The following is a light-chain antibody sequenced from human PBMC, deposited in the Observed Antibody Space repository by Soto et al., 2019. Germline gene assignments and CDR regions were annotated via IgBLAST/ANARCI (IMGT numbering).Light chain of an antibody. J-gene: IGKJ2*01. CDR3: QYYGGYYGSSPRYT. CDR2: GAF. V-gene: IGKV3-20*01. CDR1: RNVTTNY. Sequence: EIVWQRIQGTLPSSPGERAPSSSRASRNVTTNYLAWYQQRPGQAPRLLMYGAFIRATGIPDRISGSGSGTDFTVTISRLEPEDFAVYYCQYYGGYYGSSPRYTFGQGTKVDIK.